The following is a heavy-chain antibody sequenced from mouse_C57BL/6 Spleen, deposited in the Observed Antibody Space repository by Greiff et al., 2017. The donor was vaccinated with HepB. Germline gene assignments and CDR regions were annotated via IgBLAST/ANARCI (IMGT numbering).Heavy chain of an antibody. D-gene: IGHD1-1*01. J-gene: IGHJ1*03. V-gene: IGHV5-4*01. CDR3: ARDGYYDGSSYWDFDV. CDR2: ISDGGSYT. Sequence: EVQLVESGGGLVKPGGSLKLSCAASGFTFSSYAMSWVRQTPEKRLEWVATISDGGSYTYYPDNVKGRFTISRDNAKNNLYLQMSHLKSEDTAMYYCARDGYYDGSSYWDFDVWGTGTTVTVSS. CDR1: GFTFSSYA.